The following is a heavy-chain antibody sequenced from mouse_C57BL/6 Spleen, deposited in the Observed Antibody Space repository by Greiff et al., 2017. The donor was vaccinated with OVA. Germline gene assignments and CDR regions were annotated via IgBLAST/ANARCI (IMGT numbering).Heavy chain of an antibody. V-gene: IGHV1-82*01. Sequence: QVQLQHSGPELVKPGASVKISCKASGYAFSSSWMNWVKQRPGKGLEWIGRIYPGDGDTNYNGKFKGKATLTADKSTSTAYMQLSSLTSEDSAVYYCARSDDGYYGYFDVWGKGTTVTVSS. CDR2: IYPGDGDT. J-gene: IGHJ1*03. CDR3: ARSDDGYYGYFDV. D-gene: IGHD2-3*01. CDR1: GYAFSSSW.